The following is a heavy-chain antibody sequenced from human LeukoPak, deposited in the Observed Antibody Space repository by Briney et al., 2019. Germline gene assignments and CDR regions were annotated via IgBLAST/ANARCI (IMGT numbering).Heavy chain of an antibody. Sequence: SETLSLTCAVYGGSFSGYYWSWIRQPPGKGLEWIGEINHSGSTNYNPSLKSRVTISVDTSKNQFSLKLSSVTAADTAVYYCARLLGYCSSTSCLLQYNWFDHWGQGTLVTVSS. CDR1: GGSFSGYY. CDR2: INHSGST. CDR3: ARLLGYCSSTSCLLQYNWFDH. V-gene: IGHV4-34*01. D-gene: IGHD2-2*01. J-gene: IGHJ5*02.